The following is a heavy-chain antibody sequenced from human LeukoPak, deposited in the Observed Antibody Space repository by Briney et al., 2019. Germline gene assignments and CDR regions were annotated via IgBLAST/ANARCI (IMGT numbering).Heavy chain of an antibody. D-gene: IGHD5-18*01. V-gene: IGHV3-30*03. CDR2: ISYDGSNK. CDR3: ARESGYSYGGAFDY. Sequence: GGSLRLSCAASGFTFSSYGMHWVRQAPGKGLEWVAVISYDGSNKYYADSVKGRFTISRDNSKNTLYLQMNSLRAEDTAVYYCARESGYSYGGAFDYWGQGTLVTVSS. CDR1: GFTFSSYG. J-gene: IGHJ4*02.